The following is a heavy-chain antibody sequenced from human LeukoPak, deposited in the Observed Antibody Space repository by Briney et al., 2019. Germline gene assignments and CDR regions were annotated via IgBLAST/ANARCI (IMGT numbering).Heavy chain of an antibody. D-gene: IGHD3-10*01. Sequence: GGSLRLSCAASGFTVSNNYMSWVRQAPGKGLEWVSVIYSGGTTYSADSVKGRFTISRDNAKNSLYLQMNSLRAEETAVYYCARNEGSYWGQGTLVTVSS. CDR2: IYSGGTT. J-gene: IGHJ4*02. V-gene: IGHV3-53*01. CDR3: ARNEGSY. CDR1: GFTVSNNY.